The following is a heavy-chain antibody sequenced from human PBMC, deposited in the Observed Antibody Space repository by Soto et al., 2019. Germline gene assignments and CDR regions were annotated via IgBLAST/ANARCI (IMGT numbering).Heavy chain of an antibody. CDR3: TTDSGYGRSSLYFAY. J-gene: IGHJ4*02. D-gene: IGHD1-26*01. V-gene: IGHV3-15*01. CDR1: GFTFSNAW. CDR2: IKSKTDGGTI. Sequence: EVQLVESGGGLVKPGGSLRLSCAASGFTFSNAWMTWVRQAPGKGLEWVGRIKSKTDGGTIDYAAPVKGRFTVSRDDSETTLDLQRSSLKTEDTVVYYCTTDSGYGRSSLYFAYWGQGTQVTVSS.